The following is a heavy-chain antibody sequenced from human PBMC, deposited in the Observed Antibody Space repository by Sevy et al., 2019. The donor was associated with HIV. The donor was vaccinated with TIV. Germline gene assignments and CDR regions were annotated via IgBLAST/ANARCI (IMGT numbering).Heavy chain of an antibody. CDR2: IYSGGST. CDR1: GFTVSSNY. Sequence: GGSLRLSCAASGFTVSSNYMSWVRQAPGKGLEWVSVIYSGGSTYYADSLKGRFTISGDNSKNTLYLQMNSLRAEDTAVYYCARVSAGYGSGLNYYYGMDVWGQGTTVTVSS. J-gene: IGHJ6*02. D-gene: IGHD3-10*01. V-gene: IGHV3-53*01. CDR3: ARVSAGYGSGLNYYYGMDV.